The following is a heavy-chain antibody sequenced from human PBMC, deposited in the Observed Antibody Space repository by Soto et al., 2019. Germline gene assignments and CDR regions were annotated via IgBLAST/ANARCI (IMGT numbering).Heavy chain of an antibody. D-gene: IGHD2-21*02. J-gene: IGHJ5*02. CDR1: GYTLTVLS. Sequence: ASVKESCKVSGYTLTVLSMHWVRQARGKGLEWMGGFDPEDGETIYAQKFQGRVTMTEDTSTDTAYMELSSLRSEDTAVYFCAREIVTAGGNNYFDPWGPGTLVTVSS. CDR3: AREIVTAGGNNYFDP. CDR2: FDPEDGET. V-gene: IGHV1-24*01.